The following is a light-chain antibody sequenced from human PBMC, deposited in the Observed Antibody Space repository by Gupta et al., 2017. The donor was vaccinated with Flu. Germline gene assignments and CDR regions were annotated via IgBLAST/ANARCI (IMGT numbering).Light chain of an antibody. J-gene: IGKJ4*01. V-gene: IGKV1-12*01. CDR1: QVIYSQ. CDR3: QQADSFPLT. CDR2: PAS. Sequence: DIQMTQSPSSVSASVGDRVTVTCRASQVIYSQLGWYQQKPGKAPKLLIYPASTLQGGVPSRFSGSGSETDFTLTITSRQPEDAATYYCQQADSFPLTFGGGSKVEIK.